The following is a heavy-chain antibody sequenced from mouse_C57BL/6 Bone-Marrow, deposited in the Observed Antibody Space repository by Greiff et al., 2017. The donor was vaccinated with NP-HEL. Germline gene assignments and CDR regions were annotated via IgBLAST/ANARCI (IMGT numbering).Heavy chain of an antibody. CDR2: ISSGGHYI. Sequence: DVKLVESGEGLVKPGGSLKLSCAASGFTFSSYAMSWVRQTPEKRLEWVAYISSGGHYIYYADTVKGRFTISRDNARNTLYLQMSSLKSEDTAMYYCTRGYYGNYAFYYYAMDYWGQGTSVTVSS. CDR3: TRGYYGNYAFYYYAMDY. V-gene: IGHV5-9-1*02. CDR1: GFTFSSYA. D-gene: IGHD2-1*01. J-gene: IGHJ4*01.